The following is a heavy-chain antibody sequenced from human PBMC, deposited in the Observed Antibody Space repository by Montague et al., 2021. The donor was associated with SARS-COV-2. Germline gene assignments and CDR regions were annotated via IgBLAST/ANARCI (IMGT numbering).Heavy chain of an antibody. CDR1: GFTFSSYG. CDR2: IWYDGSNK. CDR3: AKPGYNYGYPIAYFDY. D-gene: IGHD5-18*01. Sequence: SLRLSCAASGFTFSSYGMHWVRQAPGKGLEWVAVIWYDGSNKYYADSVKGRFTISRDNSKNTLYLQMNSLRAEDTAVYYCAKPGYNYGYPIAYFDYWGQGTLVTVSS. J-gene: IGHJ4*02. V-gene: IGHV3-33*06.